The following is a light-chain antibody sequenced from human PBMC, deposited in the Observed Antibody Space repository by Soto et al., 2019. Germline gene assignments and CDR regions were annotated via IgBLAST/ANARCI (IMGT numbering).Light chain of an antibody. CDR2: KAS. Sequence: DIQMTQSPSTLSGSVGDRVTITCRASQTISSWLAWYQKKPGKAPKLLIYKASTLKSGVPSRFSGSGSGTEFTITISSLHPDDFATYSCQHSNSYSEAFGQGTKVELK. CDR1: QTISSW. J-gene: IGKJ1*01. CDR3: QHSNSYSEA. V-gene: IGKV1-5*03.